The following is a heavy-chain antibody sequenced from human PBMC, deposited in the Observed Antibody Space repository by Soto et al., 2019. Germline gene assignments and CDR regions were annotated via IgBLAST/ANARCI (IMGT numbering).Heavy chain of an antibody. CDR1: GFTFSSYA. CDR2: ISYDGSNK. CDR3: ARSSVGRNDFWSGYYLHYYYGMDV. J-gene: IGHJ6*02. V-gene: IGHV3-30-3*01. D-gene: IGHD3-3*01. Sequence: GGSLRLSCAASGFTFSSYAMHWVRQAPGKGLEWVAVISYDGSNKYYADSVKGRFTISRDNSKNTLYLQMNSLRAEDTAVYYCARSSVGRNDFWSGYYLHYYYGMDVWGQGTTVTVSS.